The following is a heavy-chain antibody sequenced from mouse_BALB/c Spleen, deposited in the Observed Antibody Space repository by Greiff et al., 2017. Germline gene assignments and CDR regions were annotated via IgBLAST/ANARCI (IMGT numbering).Heavy chain of an antibody. V-gene: IGHV1-54*01. J-gene: IGHJ3*01. CDR1: GYAFTNYL. D-gene: IGHD2-3*01. Sequence: VKLQESGAELVRPGTSVKVSCKASGYAFTNYLIEWVKQRPGQGLEWIGVINPGSGGTNYNEKFKGKATLTADKSSSTAYMQLSSLTSDDSAVYFCARSAVDGYYQFAYWGQGTLVTVSA. CDR3: ARSAVDGYYQFAY. CDR2: INPGSGGT.